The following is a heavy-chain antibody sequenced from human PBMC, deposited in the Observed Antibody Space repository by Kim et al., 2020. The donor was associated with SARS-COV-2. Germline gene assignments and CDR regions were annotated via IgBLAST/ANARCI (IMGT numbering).Heavy chain of an antibody. Sequence: GGSLRLSCAASGFTVSSYAMSWVRQAPGKGLEWVAAISGSGGSTYYADSVKGRFTISRDNSKNTLYLQMNSLRAEDTAVYYCAKDPVVVPAAIAVFDYWGQGTLVTVSS. CDR3: AKDPVVVPAAIAVFDY. CDR1: GFTVSSYA. D-gene: IGHD2-2*02. V-gene: IGHV3-23*01. CDR2: ISGSGGST. J-gene: IGHJ4*02.